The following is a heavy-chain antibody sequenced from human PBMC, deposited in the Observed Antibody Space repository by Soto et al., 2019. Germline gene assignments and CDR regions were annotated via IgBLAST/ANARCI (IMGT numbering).Heavy chain of an antibody. J-gene: IGHJ6*02. CDR3: AKVRFARNYYYYGMDV. Sequence: QPGGSLRLSCVASGFTFSGYNLNWVRQAPGKGLEWVSYIGTSSSIKYYADSVKGRFAISRDNAKNSLYLQMNSLRAEDTALYYCAKVRFARNYYYYGMDVWGQGTTVTVSS. V-gene: IGHV3-48*04. CDR1: GFTFSGYN. CDR2: IGTSSSIK.